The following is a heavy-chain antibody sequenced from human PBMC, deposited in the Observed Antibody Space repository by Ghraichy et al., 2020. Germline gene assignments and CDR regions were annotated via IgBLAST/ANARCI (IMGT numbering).Heavy chain of an antibody. CDR1: GFTFSPYG. V-gene: IGHV3-21*01. CDR2: ISSSSNYM. J-gene: IGHJ6*02. CDR3: ARERGSGAYFYGLDV. D-gene: IGHD1-26*01. Sequence: SCAASGFTFSPYGMNWVRQTPGKGLEWVACISSSSNYMYYAASVKGRFTISRDNTRSSLFLQMHDLRAEDTAVYYCARERGSGAYFYGLDVWGQGTTVTVSS.